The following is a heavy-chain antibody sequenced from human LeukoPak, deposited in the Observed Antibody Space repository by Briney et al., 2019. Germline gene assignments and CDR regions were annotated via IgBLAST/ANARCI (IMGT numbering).Heavy chain of an antibody. CDR3: ARAPRYYDSSGYFYFDY. CDR1: GYTFTSYY. Sequence: VASVKVSCKASGYTFTSYYMHWVRQAPGQGLEWMGIINPSGGSTSYAQKFQGRVTMTRDTSTSTVYMELSSLRSEDTAVYYCARAPRYYDSSGYFYFDYWGQGTLVTVSS. D-gene: IGHD3-22*01. V-gene: IGHV1-46*01. J-gene: IGHJ4*02. CDR2: INPSGGST.